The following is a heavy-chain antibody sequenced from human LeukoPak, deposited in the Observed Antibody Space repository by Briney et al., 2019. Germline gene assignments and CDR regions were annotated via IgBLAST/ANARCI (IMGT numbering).Heavy chain of an antibody. CDR1: GGSISSSSYY. D-gene: IGHD3-22*01. CDR3: ARILYYYDSSGYLYYFDY. V-gene: IGHV4-39*01. CDR2: IYYSGST. J-gene: IGHJ4*02. Sequence: KASETLSLTCTVSGGSISSSSYYWGWIRQPPGKGLEWIGSIYYSGSTYYNPSLKSRVTISVDTSKNQFSLKLSSVTAADTAVYYCARILYYYDSSGYLYYFDYWGQGTLVTVSS.